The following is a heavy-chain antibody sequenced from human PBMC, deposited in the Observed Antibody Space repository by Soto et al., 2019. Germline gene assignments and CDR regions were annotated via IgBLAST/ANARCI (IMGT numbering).Heavy chain of an antibody. D-gene: IGHD4-17*01. CDR3: ARYFDYGDFFTLDY. V-gene: IGHV4-59*01. CDR1: GGSISSYY. J-gene: IGHJ4*02. CDR2: IYYSGST. Sequence: SETLSLTYTVSGGSISSYYGSWIRQPPGKGLEWIGYIYYSGSTNYNPSLKSRVTISVDTSKNQFSLKLSSVTAADTAVYYCARYFDYGDFFTLDYWGQGTLVTVS.